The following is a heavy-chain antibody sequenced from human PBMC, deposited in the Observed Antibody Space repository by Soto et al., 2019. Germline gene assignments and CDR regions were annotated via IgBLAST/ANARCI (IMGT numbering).Heavy chain of an antibody. J-gene: IGHJ4*02. CDR3: ARIRVTMVRGEAYFDY. D-gene: IGHD3-10*01. Sequence: SGPTLVNPTQTLTLTCTFSGFSLSTSGMCVSWIRQPPGKALEWLARIDWDDDKYYSTSLKTRLTISKDTSKNQVVLTMTNMDPVDTATYYCARIRVTMVRGEAYFDYWGQGTLVTVSS. CDR2: IDWDDDK. CDR1: GFSLSTSGMC. V-gene: IGHV2-70*11.